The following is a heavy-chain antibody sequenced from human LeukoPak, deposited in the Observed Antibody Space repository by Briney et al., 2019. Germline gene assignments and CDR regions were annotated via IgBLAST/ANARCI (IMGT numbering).Heavy chain of an antibody. D-gene: IGHD4-11*01. Sequence: GGSLRLSCAASGFNFRSNAMHWVRQAPGKGLEWVAFISFDGNVINYVDSVKGRFTISRDNSKSTLYLQTNSLRAEDTAIYYCAKDKTYSCDYWGQGNLVTVSS. CDR2: ISFDGNVI. V-gene: IGHV3-30*02. CDR3: AKDKTYSCDY. J-gene: IGHJ4*02. CDR1: GFNFRSNA.